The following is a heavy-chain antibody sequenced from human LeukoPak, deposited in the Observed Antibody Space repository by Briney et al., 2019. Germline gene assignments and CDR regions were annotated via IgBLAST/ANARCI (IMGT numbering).Heavy chain of an antibody. V-gene: IGHV3-7*01. J-gene: IGHJ4*02. CDR3: VGSGWQVYFDF. CDR2: IKQDGSEK. D-gene: IGHD6-19*01. Sequence: SGGSLRLYCAASGFTFTSFWMTWVRQAPGKGLEWVANIKQDGSEKYYVDSVKGRFTISRDNDKNSVYLQMSSLRADDTAVYFCVGSGWQVYFDFWGQGTLVTVSS. CDR1: GFTFTSFW.